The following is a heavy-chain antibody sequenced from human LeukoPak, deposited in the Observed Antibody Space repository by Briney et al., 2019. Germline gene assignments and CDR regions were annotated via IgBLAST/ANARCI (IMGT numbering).Heavy chain of an antibody. CDR2: SRNKANSYTT. J-gene: IGHJ4*02. CDR1: GFTFNNYA. Sequence: PGGSLRLSCAASGFTFNNYAMTWVRQAPGKGLEWIGRSRNKANSYTTEYAASVKGRFAISRDDSNNSLYLQMNSLQSEDTAVYYCARVRYGGYDFDQWGQGTLATVPS. V-gene: IGHV3-72*01. CDR3: ARVRYGGYDFDQ. D-gene: IGHD4-17*01.